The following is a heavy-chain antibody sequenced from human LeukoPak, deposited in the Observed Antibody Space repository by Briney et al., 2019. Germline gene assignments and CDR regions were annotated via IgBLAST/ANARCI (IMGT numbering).Heavy chain of an antibody. J-gene: IGHJ4*02. CDR1: GGSISNYY. Sequence: SETLSLTCTVSGGSISNYYWSWIRQPPGKGLEWIGYIYYSGSINYSPSLKSRVTISVDTSKNQFSLNLTSMTAADTALYFCTRLAHPDSSPWYFDYWGQGTLVTVSS. V-gene: IGHV4-59*01. D-gene: IGHD3-22*01. CDR3: TRLAHPDSSPWYFDY. CDR2: IYYSGSI.